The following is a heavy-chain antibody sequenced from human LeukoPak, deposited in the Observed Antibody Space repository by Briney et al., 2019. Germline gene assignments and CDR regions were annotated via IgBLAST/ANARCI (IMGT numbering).Heavy chain of an antibody. V-gene: IGHV3-23*01. CDR3: AKLGVGPPAAPLDY. CDR1: GFTFSSYA. D-gene: IGHD2-2*01. J-gene: IGHJ4*02. CDR2: ISGSGGST. Sequence: PGGSLRLSCAASGFTFSSYAMSWVRQAPGKGLEWVSAISGSGGSTNYADSVKGRYTISRDNSKNTLYLQMNSLRAEDTAVYYCAKLGVGPPAAPLDYWGQGTLVTVSS.